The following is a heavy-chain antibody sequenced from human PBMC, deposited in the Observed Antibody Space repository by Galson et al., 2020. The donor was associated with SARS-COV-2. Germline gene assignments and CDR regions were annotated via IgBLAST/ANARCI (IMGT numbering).Heavy chain of an antibody. CDR2: ISHDGRIE. J-gene: IGHJ3*02. Sequence: GGSLRLSCAASGFTFTNYAIHWVRQAPGKWLEWVAVISHDGRIEVYADSVKGRFTISRDNSENMLFLQMDSLRADDTAVYYCARDVSGGASDIWGQGTMVTVSS. CDR1: GFTFTNYA. V-gene: IGHV3-30*04. CDR3: ARDVSGGASDI. D-gene: IGHD1-26*01.